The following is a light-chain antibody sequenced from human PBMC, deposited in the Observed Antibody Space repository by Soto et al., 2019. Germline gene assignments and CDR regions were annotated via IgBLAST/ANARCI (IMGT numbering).Light chain of an antibody. V-gene: IGKV3D-15*01. CDR3: QQYNSWPRT. Sequence: IMLTQSAATRAVSPGERATLSCRASQTIGRGLAWYQQKPGKAPKLVIYDIFTRATGVPSRISGSGSGTEFTLTISSLQSDDFAAYYCQQYNSWPRTFGGGTKVDIK. J-gene: IGKJ4*02. CDR2: DIF. CDR1: QTIGRG.